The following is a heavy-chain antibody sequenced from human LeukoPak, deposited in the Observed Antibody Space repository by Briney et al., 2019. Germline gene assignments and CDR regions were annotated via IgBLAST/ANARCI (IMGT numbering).Heavy chain of an antibody. V-gene: IGHV2-5*01. CDR1: GFSLSTSGMG. CDR3: AHSLTRIYRNSVRDFWFDP. D-gene: IGHD4-11*01. Sequence: SGPTLVKPTQTLTLTCTFSGFSLSTSGMGVGWIRQPPGKALEWLALIDWNDDKRYSPSMKSRLTITKDTSKNQVLLMVTNLDPVDTATYYCAHSLTRIYRNSVRDFWFDPWGQGTLVTVSS. CDR2: IDWNDDK. J-gene: IGHJ5*02.